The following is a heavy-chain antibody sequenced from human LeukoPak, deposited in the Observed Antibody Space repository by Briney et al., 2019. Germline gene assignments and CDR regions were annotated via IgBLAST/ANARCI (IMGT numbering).Heavy chain of an antibody. J-gene: IGHJ4*02. D-gene: IGHD6-19*01. Sequence: SETLSLTCTVSGGSISSYYWSWIRQHPGKGLEWIGYIYYSGSTYYNPSLKSRVSISVDTSKNQFSLKLSSVSAADTALYYCARIPRIAVTGSFDYWGQGTLVTVSS. CDR2: IYYSGST. CDR3: ARIPRIAVTGSFDY. CDR1: GGSISSYY. V-gene: IGHV4-59*06.